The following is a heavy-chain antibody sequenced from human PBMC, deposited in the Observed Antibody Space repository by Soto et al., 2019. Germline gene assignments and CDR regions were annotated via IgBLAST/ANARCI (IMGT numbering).Heavy chain of an antibody. CDR3: VIDGREDSGFDPAY. Sequence: EVQLVESGGGLVQPGGSLRLSCAASGFTFSNYAMDWVRQAPGTGLEWVSYISSSSNTIYYADSVKGRFTISRDNAKSSLYLQMNSLRDDDTAVYYCVIDGREDSGFDPAYWGQGTLVTVSS. CDR1: GFTFSNYA. D-gene: IGHD5-12*01. CDR2: ISSSSNTI. V-gene: IGHV3-48*02. J-gene: IGHJ4*02.